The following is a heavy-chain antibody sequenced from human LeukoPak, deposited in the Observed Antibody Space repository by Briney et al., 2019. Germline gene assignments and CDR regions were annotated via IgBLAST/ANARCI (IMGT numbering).Heavy chain of an antibody. CDR1: GGSFSGYY. V-gene: IGHV4-31*11. CDR3: ARDLASNWFDP. CDR2: IYYSGST. Sequence: SETLSLTCAVYGGSFSGYYWSWIRQHPGKGLEWIGYIYYSGSTYYNPSLKSRVTISVDTSKNQFSLKLSSVTAADTAVYYCARDLASNWFDPWGQGTLVTVSS. D-gene: IGHD5-12*01. J-gene: IGHJ5*02.